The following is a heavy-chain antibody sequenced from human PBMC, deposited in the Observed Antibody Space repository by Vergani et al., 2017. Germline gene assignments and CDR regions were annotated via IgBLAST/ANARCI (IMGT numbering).Heavy chain of an antibody. CDR1: GFTFSSYW. V-gene: IGHV3-7*01. CDR2: IKQDGSEK. Sequence: EVQLVESGGGLVQPGGSLRLSCAASGFTFSSYWMSWVRQAPGKGLEWVANIKQDGSEKYYVDSVKGRFTISRDNAKNSLYLQMNSLSAEDTAVYYCARDRDGRGYYFDYWGQGTLVTVSS. D-gene: IGHD5-24*01. CDR3: ARDRDGRGYYFDY. J-gene: IGHJ4*02.